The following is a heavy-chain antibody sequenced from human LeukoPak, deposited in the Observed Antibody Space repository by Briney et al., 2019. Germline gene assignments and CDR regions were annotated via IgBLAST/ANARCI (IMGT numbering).Heavy chain of an antibody. CDR3: ARDHCTPGTCLGGH. V-gene: IGHV1-69*04. CDR2: IIPSLDVA. D-gene: IGHD2-15*01. Sequence: GASVKVSCKASGDTFIPYTFSWVRQAPGQGLEWIGRIIPSLDVANYAQKFQGRVTHSVDRDTATTYMEVTSLRSEDTAIYYCARDHCTPGTCLGGHWGQGTLVTVSS. CDR1: GDTFIPYT. J-gene: IGHJ4*02.